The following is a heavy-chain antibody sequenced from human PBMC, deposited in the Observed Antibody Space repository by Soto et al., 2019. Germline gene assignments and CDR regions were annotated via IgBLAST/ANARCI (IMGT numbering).Heavy chain of an antibody. J-gene: IGHJ4*02. D-gene: IGHD3-16*02. V-gene: IGHV4-30-4*08. CDR3: ARAPNYDYVWGSYRTLYYFDY. CDR1: GGSISSGDYS. CDR2: IYYSGST. Sequence: PSETLCLTCTVSGGSISSGDYSWSWIRQPPGKGMEWIGYIYYSGSTYYNPSLKSRVTISVDTSKNQFSLKLSSVTAADTAVYYCARAPNYDYVWGSYRTLYYFDYWAQGTLVTVSS.